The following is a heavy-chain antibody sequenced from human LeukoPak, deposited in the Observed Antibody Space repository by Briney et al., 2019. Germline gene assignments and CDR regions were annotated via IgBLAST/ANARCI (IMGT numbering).Heavy chain of an antibody. CDR2: ISYDGSNK. D-gene: IGHD2-2*01. CDR1: GFTFSSYA. J-gene: IGHJ6*02. V-gene: IGHV3-30*04. Sequence: GGSLRLSCAASGFTFSSYAMHWVRQAPGKGLEWVAVISYDGSNKYYADSVKGRFTISRDNSKNTLYLQMYSLRAEDTAVYYCARDASYLYYYYYGMDVWGQGTTVTVSS. CDR3: ARDASYLYYYYYGMDV.